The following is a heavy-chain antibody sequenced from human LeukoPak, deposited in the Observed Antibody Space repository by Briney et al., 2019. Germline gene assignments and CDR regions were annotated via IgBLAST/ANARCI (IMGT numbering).Heavy chain of an antibody. Sequence: GGSLRLSCAASGFTFTKYWMTWVRQAPGKGLEWVSSISSSSSYIYYADSVKGRFTISRDNAKNSLYLQMNSLRAEDTAVYYCARSDPGRTFDYWGQGTLVTVSS. CDR3: ARSDPGRTFDY. D-gene: IGHD1-1*01. CDR2: ISSSSSYI. J-gene: IGHJ4*02. V-gene: IGHV3-21*01. CDR1: GFTFTKYW.